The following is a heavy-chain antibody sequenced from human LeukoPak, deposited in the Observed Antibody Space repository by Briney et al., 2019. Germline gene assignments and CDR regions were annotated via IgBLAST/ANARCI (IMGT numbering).Heavy chain of an antibody. CDR2: IRYDGTNK. Sequence: PGGSLRLSCAASGFTFSSYGMHWVRQAPGKGLEWVAFIRYDGTNKYYADSVKGRFTISRDNSKNSLYLQMNSMRAEDTAVYYCTRDSPPDIWGQGTMVTVSS. CDR3: TRDSPPDI. J-gene: IGHJ3*02. CDR1: GFTFSSYG. V-gene: IGHV3-30*02.